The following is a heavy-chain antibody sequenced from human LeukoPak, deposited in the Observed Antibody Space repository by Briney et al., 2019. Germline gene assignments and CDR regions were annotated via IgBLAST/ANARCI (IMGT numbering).Heavy chain of an antibody. CDR2: INPNSGGT. V-gene: IGHV1-2*02. CDR3: AYGSGSYYQPPFDY. D-gene: IGHD3-10*01. J-gene: IGHJ4*02. Sequence: ASVKVSCKASGYTFTGYYMHWVRQAPGQGLEWMGWINPNSGGTNYAQRFQGRVTMTRDTSISTAYMELSRLRSDDTAVYYCAYGSGSYYQPPFDYWGQGTLVTVSS. CDR1: GYTFTGYY.